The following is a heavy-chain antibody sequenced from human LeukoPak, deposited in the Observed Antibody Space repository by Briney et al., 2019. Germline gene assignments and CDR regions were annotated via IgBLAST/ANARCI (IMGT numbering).Heavy chain of an antibody. V-gene: IGHV4-59*01. J-gene: IGHJ3*02. CDR1: GGSISSYY. D-gene: IGHD3-9*01. Sequence: PSETLSLTCTVSGGSISSYYWSWIRQPPGKGLEWIAYIYYSGSTNYNPSLKSRVTISVDTSKNQFSLRLSSVTAADTAVYYCARDLPPRLRYFPNDAFDIWGQGTMVSVSS. CDR2: IYYSGST. CDR3: ARDLPPRLRYFPNDAFDI.